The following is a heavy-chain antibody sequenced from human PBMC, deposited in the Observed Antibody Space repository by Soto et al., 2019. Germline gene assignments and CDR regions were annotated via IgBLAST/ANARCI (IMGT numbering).Heavy chain of an antibody. V-gene: IGHV3-53*01. J-gene: IGHJ2*01. D-gene: IGHD3-22*01. Sequence: EVQLVEAGGGLIQPGGSLRLSCAASGFTVSSNYMSWVRQAPGKGLEWVAVLYSGGDTYHADSVKGRFTISGDNSKNTLYPEMNRLRAEDTARYYCASLLHWAGYCDLWGRGTLVTVSS. CDR3: ASLLHWAGYCDL. CDR2: LYSGGDT. CDR1: GFTVSSNY.